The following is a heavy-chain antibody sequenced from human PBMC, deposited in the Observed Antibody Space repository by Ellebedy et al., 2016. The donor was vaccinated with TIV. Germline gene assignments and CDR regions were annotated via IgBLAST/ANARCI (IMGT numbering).Heavy chain of an antibody. J-gene: IGHJ4*02. Sequence: DSVKGRFTISRDNSQKTLYLQMNSLTPEDTALYYCAKGRGGGSDSSAPRYYFDSWGLGTLVTVSS. CDR3: AKGRGGGSDSSAPRYYFDS. D-gene: IGHD3-22*01. V-gene: IGHV3-23*01.